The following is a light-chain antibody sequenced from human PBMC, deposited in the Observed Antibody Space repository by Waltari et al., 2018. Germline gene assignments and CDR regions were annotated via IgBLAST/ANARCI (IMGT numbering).Light chain of an antibody. J-gene: IGKJ3*01. CDR2: KAS. CDR3: QQYNSYPFT. V-gene: IGKV1-5*03. Sequence: DIQMTQSPSTLSASVGDRVTITCRAGQSISSWLAWYQQKPGKAPKPLIYKASSLESGVPSRFSGSGAGTEFTLTISSLQPDDFATYYCQQYNSYPFTFGPGTKVDIK. CDR1: QSISSW.